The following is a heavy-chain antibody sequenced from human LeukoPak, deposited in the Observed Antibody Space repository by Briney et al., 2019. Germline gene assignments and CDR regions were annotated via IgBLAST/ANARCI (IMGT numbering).Heavy chain of an antibody. CDR1: GFTFSSYD. CDR3: AKGGGYCSGDSCYFDY. CDR2: ISYGGNNN. Sequence: GVSLKLSCAASGFTFSSYDMHWVRQAPGKGLEWVAVISYGGNNNYYADSVKGRFTISRDNSKNTLYLQMNSLRAEDTAVYYCAKGGGYCSGDSCYFDYWGQGTLVTVSS. J-gene: IGHJ4*02. V-gene: IGHV3-30*18. D-gene: IGHD2-15*01.